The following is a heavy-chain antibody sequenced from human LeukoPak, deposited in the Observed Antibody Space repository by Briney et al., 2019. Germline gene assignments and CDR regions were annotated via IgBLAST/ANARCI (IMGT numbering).Heavy chain of an antibody. D-gene: IGHD1/OR15-1a*01. V-gene: IGHV1-2*02. CDR1: GYTFTGYY. Sequence: GASVKVSCKASGYTFTGYYMHWVRQAPGQGLEWMGWINPNSGGTNYAQKFQGRVTMTRDTSISTAYMELSRLRSDDTAVYYCATIHYNWNKYYFDYWGQGTLVTVSS. CDR2: INPNSGGT. CDR3: ATIHYNWNKYYFDY. J-gene: IGHJ4*02.